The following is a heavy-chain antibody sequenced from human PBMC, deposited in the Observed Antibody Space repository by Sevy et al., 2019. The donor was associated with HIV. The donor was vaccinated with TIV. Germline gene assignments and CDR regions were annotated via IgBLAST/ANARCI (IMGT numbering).Heavy chain of an antibody. J-gene: IGHJ4*02. D-gene: IGHD3-22*01. CDR3: AKEYSSGYS. CDR1: GVTISNYA. V-gene: IGHV3-23*01. CDR2: ISGSGGYT. Sequence: GGSLRLSCATSGVTISNYAMNWVRQAPGKGLEWVSGISGSGGYTYGADSVKGRFTISRDNSKNTVYLQMNSLTVEDTAMYYCAKEYSSGYSWGQGILVTVSS.